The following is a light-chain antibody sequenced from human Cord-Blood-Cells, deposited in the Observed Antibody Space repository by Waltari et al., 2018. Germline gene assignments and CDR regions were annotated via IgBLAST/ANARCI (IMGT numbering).Light chain of an antibody. Sequence: EIVLTQSPGTLSLSPGERATLSCRASQSVSSSYLAWYQQKPGQAPRPLIYGASNRATGIPDRFSGSGSGTDFTLTISRLEPEDFAVYYCQQYGSSPPWTFGQGTKVEIK. CDR3: QQYGSSPPWT. CDR1: QSVSSSY. J-gene: IGKJ1*01. V-gene: IGKV3-20*01. CDR2: GAS.